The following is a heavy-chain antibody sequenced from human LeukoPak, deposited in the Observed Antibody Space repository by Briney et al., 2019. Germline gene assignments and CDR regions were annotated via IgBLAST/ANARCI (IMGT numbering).Heavy chain of an antibody. CDR3: TRDAPFSGDPTADFDY. D-gene: IGHD4-17*01. CDR1: GFTFGDYA. CDR2: IRSKAYGGTT. J-gene: IGHJ4*02. V-gene: IGHV3-49*04. Sequence: GGSLRLSCTASGFTFGDYAMSWVRQAPGKGLEWVGFIRSKAYGGTTEYAAYVKGRFTISRDDSKSIAYLQMNSLKTEDTAVYYCTRDAPFSGDPTADFDYWGQGTLVTVSS.